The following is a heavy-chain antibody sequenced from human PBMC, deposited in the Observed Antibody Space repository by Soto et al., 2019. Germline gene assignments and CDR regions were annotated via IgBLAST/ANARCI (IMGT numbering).Heavy chain of an antibody. Sequence: ASVKVSCKASGYTFTSYGISWVRQAPGQGLEWMGWLSAYNGNTNYAQKLQGRVTMTTDTYTSTAYMELRSLTSDDTAVYYCGREGQQLAQEKYYQFNGMDVWGQGTTVTVSS. V-gene: IGHV1-18*04. J-gene: IGHJ6*02. D-gene: IGHD6-13*01. CDR1: GYTFTSYG. CDR3: GREGQQLAQEKYYQFNGMDV. CDR2: LSAYNGNT.